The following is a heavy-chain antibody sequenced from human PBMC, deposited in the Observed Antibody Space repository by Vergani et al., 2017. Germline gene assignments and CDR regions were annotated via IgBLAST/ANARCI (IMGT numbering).Heavy chain of an antibody. CDR2: IKQDGSEK. CDR3: ARDRIAARDGAYYYYMDV. D-gene: IGHD6-6*01. V-gene: IGHV3-7*01. Sequence: EVQLVESGGGLVQPGGSLRLSCAASGFTFSSYWMSWVRQAPGKGLEWVANIKQDGSEKYYVDSVKGRFTISRDNAKNSLYLQMNSLRAEDTAVYYCARDRIAARDGAYYYYMDVWGKGTTVTVSS. CDR1: GFTFSSYW. J-gene: IGHJ6*03.